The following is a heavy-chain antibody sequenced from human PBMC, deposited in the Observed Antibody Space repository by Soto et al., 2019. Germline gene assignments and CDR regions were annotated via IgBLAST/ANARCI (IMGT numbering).Heavy chain of an antibody. CDR1: GGTFSSYT. Sequence: QVQLVQSGAEVKKPGSSVKVSCKASGGTFSSYTISWVRQAPGQGLEWMGRIIPILGIANYAQKFQGRVTITADKSSSAAYMELSRLRSEDTAVYYCARGIAEGGTYGMAVWGQGTTVTVSS. D-gene: IGHD6-13*01. J-gene: IGHJ6*02. CDR3: ARGIAEGGTYGMAV. V-gene: IGHV1-69*02. CDR2: IIPILGIA.